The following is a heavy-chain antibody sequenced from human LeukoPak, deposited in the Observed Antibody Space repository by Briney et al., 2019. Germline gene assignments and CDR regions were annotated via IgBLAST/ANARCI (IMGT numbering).Heavy chain of an antibody. CDR2: ISGSGGST. J-gene: IGHJ4*02. V-gene: IGHV3-23*01. CDR1: GFTFSSYA. Sequence: PGGSLRLSCAASGFTFSSYAMSWVRQAPGKGLEWVSAISGSGGSTYYADSVKGRFTISRDNSKNTLYLQMNSLKTEDTAVYYCTSITMVRGVIRAIDYWGQGTLVTVSS. CDR3: TSITMVRGVIRAIDY. D-gene: IGHD3-10*01.